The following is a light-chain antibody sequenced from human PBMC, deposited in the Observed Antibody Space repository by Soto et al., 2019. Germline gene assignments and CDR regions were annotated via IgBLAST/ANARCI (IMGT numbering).Light chain of an antibody. CDR1: QDIRSW. V-gene: IGKV1-12*01. J-gene: IGKJ2*01. Sequence: DVQMTQSPSSVSASVGDRVTITCRASQDIRSWLTWYQQKPGQAPKRLIYAASTLQNGVPSRFSGSGSGTDFTLTISGRQPEDFATYYCQKAKGFPNTFCQGTRLDIK. CDR2: AAS. CDR3: QKAKGFPNT.